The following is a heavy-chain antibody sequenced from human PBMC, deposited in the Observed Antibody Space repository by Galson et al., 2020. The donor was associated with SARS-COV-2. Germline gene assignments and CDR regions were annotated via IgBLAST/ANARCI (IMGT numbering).Heavy chain of an antibody. D-gene: IGHD3-16*01. J-gene: IGHJ4*02. CDR1: GYTFRYSW. V-gene: IGHV5-51*01. CDR2: VFPGDSVS. CDR3: AKLIGGYKTHFDY. Sequence: GESLKISCKASGYTFRYSWVAWVRQMPGKGLELMGIVFPGDSVSRYSPSFQGQVTLSADKSANTAYLQWRSLKASDTATYYCAKLIGGYKTHFDYWGQGTLVTVTS.